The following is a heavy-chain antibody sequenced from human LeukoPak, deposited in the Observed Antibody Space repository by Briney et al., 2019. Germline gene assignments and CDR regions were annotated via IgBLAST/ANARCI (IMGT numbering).Heavy chain of an antibody. CDR1: RFTFNTYA. D-gene: IGHD2-2*01. J-gene: IGHJ4*02. V-gene: IGHV3-23*01. CDR2: INSSGDST. CDR3: ARARYCSSTSCYLDY. Sequence: GGSLRLSCAASRFTFNTYAMSWVRQAPGKGLEWGSGINSSGDSTYYADSVKGRFTISRDNSKNILYLQMNSLRAEDTAVYYCARARYCSSTSCYLDYWGQGTLVTVSS.